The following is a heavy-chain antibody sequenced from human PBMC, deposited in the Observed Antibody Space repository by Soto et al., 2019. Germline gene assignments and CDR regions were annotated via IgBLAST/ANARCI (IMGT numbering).Heavy chain of an antibody. V-gene: IGHV3-48*01. CDR1: GFTFSSYS. CDR2: ISSSSSTI. D-gene: IGHD1-26*01. Sequence: GGSLRLSCAASGFTFSSYSMNWVRQAPGKGLEWVSYISSSSSTIYYADSVKGRFTISRDNAKNSLYLQMNSLRAEDTAVYYCARVGTYYYYYYMDVWGKGTTVTVSS. J-gene: IGHJ6*03. CDR3: ARVGTYYYYYYMDV.